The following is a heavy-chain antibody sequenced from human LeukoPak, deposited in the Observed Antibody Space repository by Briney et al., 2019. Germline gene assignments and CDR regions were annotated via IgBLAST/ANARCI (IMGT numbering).Heavy chain of an antibody. Sequence: SETLSLTCTVSGGSISSGGYYWSWIRQPPGKGLEWIGYIYYSGSTNYNPSLKNRVTISVDTSKNQFSLKLSSVIAADTAVYYCAREVGWSGDYGNYYYGMDVWGQGTTVTVSS. CDR3: AREVGWSGDYGNYYYGMDV. CDR2: IYYSGST. D-gene: IGHD4-17*01. J-gene: IGHJ6*02. CDR1: GGSISSGGYY. V-gene: IGHV4-61*08.